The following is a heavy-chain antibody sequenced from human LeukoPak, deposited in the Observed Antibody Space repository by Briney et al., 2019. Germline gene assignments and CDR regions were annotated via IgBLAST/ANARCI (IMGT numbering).Heavy chain of an antibody. J-gene: IGHJ3*02. CDR3: AKVTDYSSGWYKAFDI. CDR2: ISGSGDST. V-gene: IGHV3-23*01. CDR1: GFTFSSYA. Sequence: PGGSLRLSCAASGFTFSSYAMSWVRQAPGRGLEWVSTISGSGDSTYYADSVKGRFTISRDNSKNTLYLQMNSLRAEDTAVYYCAKVTDYSSGWYKAFDIWGQGTMVTVSS. D-gene: IGHD6-19*01.